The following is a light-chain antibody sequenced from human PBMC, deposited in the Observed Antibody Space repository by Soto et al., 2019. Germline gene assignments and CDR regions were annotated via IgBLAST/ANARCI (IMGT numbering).Light chain of an antibody. CDR2: SHN. CDR1: SSNIGSNT. CDR3: AAWDDSLNGRV. J-gene: IGLJ2*01. V-gene: IGLV1-44*01. Sequence: QSVLTQPPSASGTPGQRVTISCSGSSSNIGSNTVNWYQQLPGTAPKLLIYSHNLRPSGVPDRFSGSRSGTSASLASSGLQSEDEADYYCAAWDDSLNGRVFGGGTKLTVL.